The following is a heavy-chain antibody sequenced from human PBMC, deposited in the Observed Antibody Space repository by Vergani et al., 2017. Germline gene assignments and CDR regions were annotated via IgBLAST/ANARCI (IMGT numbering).Heavy chain of an antibody. J-gene: IGHJ4*02. D-gene: IGHD4-17*01. CDR1: GDSISRRSCY. Sequence: QVQLQESGPGLVKPSETLSLTCTVSGDSISRRSCYWGWIRQPPGKGLEWIGSLFYGATAYYNPSLGRRVIISIVTSKNQFSLRLGAVTASYTAVYDCARVNGDYMRLSEYWGQGTLAAVSS. CDR3: ARVNGDYMRLSEY. CDR2: LFYGATA. V-gene: IGHV4-39*02.